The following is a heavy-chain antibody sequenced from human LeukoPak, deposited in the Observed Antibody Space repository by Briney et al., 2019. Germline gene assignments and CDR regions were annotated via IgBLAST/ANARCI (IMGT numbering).Heavy chain of an antibody. V-gene: IGHV4-30-4*08. D-gene: IGHD6-13*01. CDR1: GGSISSGDYY. CDR2: IYYSGST. J-gene: IGHJ3*02. CDR3: ARSVNIAAAGEAHAFDI. Sequence: PSQTLSLTCTVSGGSISSGDYYWSWIRQPPGKGLEWIGYIYYSGSTYYSPPLKSRVTISVDTSKNQFSLKLSSVTAADTAVYYCARSVNIAAAGEAHAFDIWGQGTMVTVSS.